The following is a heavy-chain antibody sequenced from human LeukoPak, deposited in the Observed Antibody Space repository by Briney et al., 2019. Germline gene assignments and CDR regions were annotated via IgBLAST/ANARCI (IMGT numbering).Heavy chain of an antibody. CDR2: ISGSGGST. CDR3: AKRNRRDSSGYPAPFDY. CDR1: GFTVSSNY. D-gene: IGHD3-22*01. J-gene: IGHJ4*02. Sequence: GGSLRLSCAASGFTVSSNYMSWVRQAPGKGLEWVSAISGSGGSTYYADSVKGRFTISRDNSKNTLYLQMNSLRAEDTAVYYCAKRNRRDSSGYPAPFDYWGQGTLVTVSS. V-gene: IGHV3-23*01.